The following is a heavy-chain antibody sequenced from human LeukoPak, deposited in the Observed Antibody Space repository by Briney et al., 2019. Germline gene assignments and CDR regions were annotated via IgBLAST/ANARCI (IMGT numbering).Heavy chain of an antibody. CDR3: ARVDFWSGYFSYYYIDV. CDR2: IYYSGST. Sequence: SETLSLTCTVSGGSISSSNYYWGWIRQPPGKGLEWIGSIYYSGSTYYNPSLKSRVTISVDTSKNQFSLKLSSVTAADTAVYYCARVDFWSGYFSYYYIDVWGKGTTVTVSS. CDR1: GGSISSSNYY. V-gene: IGHV4-39*07. D-gene: IGHD3-3*01. J-gene: IGHJ6*03.